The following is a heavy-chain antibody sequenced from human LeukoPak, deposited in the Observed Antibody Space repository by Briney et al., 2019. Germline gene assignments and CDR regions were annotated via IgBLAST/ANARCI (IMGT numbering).Heavy chain of an antibody. CDR1: GFTFSTYS. Sequence: GGSLRLSCAASGFTFSTYSMNWVRQAPGKGLEWVSYISSSSSTIYYADSVKGRFTISRDNAKNSLYLQRSSLRAEDTAVYYCARDLQYYYGMDVWGQGTTVTVS. CDR3: ARDLQYYYGMDV. CDR2: ISSSSSTI. J-gene: IGHJ6*02. V-gene: IGHV3-48*01.